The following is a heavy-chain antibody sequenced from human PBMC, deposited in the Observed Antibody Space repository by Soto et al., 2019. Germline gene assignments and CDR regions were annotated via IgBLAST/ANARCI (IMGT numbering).Heavy chain of an antibody. CDR3: ARDSYSSSWPDAFDI. CDR2: IYYSGST. V-gene: IGHV4-59*01. D-gene: IGHD6-13*01. J-gene: IGHJ3*02. Sequence: WETLSLTCTVSGVSISSYYWSWIRQPPGKGLEWIGYIYYSGSTNYNPSLKSRVTISVVTSKKQFSLKLSSVTAADTAVYYCARDSYSSSWPDAFDIWGQGTMVTVSS. CDR1: GVSISSYY.